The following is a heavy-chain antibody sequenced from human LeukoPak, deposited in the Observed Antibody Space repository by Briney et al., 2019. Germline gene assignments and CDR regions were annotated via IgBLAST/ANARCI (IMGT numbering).Heavy chain of an antibody. CDR3: VMGTVTTYFRGVITNHFDL. D-gene: IGHD3-10*01. Sequence: ASVKVSCRASGYTFTAHYIQWLRLAPGQALEWMGWIDPNSGGTNYAQKFLGSVTMTGDTSINTAFMELRRLRSDVCRIFRVVMGTVTTYFRGVITNHFDLWGRGSLVTVSS. CDR2: IDPNSGGT. V-gene: IGHV1-2*02. CDR1: GYTFTAHY. J-gene: IGHJ2*01.